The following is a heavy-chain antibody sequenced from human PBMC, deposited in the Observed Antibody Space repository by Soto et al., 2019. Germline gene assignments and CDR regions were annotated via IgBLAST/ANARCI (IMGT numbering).Heavy chain of an antibody. CDR2: IIPICGTA. D-gene: IGHD6-13*01. J-gene: IGHJ5*02. Sequence: SVKVSCKASGCTFSSYAISWVRQAPGQGLEWMGGIIPICGTANYAQKFQGRVTITADESTSTAYMELSSLRSEDTAVYYCARGRNSSSWFPGDRGRQQNWFDPWGQGTLVTVSS. CDR3: ARGRNSSSWFPGDRGRQQNWFDP. CDR1: GCTFSSYA. V-gene: IGHV1-69*13.